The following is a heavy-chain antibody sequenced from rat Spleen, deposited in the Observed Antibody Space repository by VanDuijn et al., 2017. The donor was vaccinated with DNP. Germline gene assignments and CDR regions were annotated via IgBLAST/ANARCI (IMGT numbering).Heavy chain of an antibody. J-gene: IGHJ2*01. CDR2: ISGSGGST. V-gene: IGHV5-46*01. CDR1: GFTFSNFG. CDR3: VTWGDYSTYYFDY. D-gene: IGHD1-2*01. Sequence: EVQLVESGGGLVQPGRSMKLSCAASGFTFSNFGMTWVRQAPAKGLEWVATISGSGGSTYYRDSLKGRFTISRDNAKSSLHLQMDSLRSEDTATYYCVTWGDYSTYYFDYWGQGVMVTVSS.